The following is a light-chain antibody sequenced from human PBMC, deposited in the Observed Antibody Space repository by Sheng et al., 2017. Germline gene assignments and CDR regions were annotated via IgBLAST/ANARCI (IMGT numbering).Light chain of an antibody. CDR2: DGS. CDR1: QSVTSN. J-gene: IGKJ2*01. V-gene: IGKV3-15*01. Sequence: EIVMTQSPATLSVSPGERATLSCRASQSVTSNLAWYQQKPGQAPRLLIYDGSNRATGIPARFSGSGSGTEFTLTISSLQSEDFAVYYCQQDKNWPYTFGQGTKAGD. CDR3: QQDKNWPYT.